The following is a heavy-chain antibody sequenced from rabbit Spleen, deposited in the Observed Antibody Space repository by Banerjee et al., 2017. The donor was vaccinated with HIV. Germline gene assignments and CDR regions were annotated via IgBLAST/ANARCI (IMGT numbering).Heavy chain of an antibody. D-gene: IGHD2-1*01. Sequence: QSLEESGGGLVQPEGSLTLTCTASGFSFSSSYYMCWVRQAPGKGLEWIACIYAGSSGSTYYANWAKGRFTISKTSSTTVTLQMTSLTAADTATYFCARYWRDGDCLDLWGPGTLVTVS. V-gene: IGHV1S40*01. CDR3: ARYWRDGDCLDL. CDR2: IYAGSSGST. CDR1: GFSFSSSYY. J-gene: IGHJ4*01.